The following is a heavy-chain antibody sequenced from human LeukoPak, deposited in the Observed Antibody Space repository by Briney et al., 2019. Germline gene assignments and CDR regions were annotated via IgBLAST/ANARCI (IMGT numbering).Heavy chain of an antibody. D-gene: IGHD4-17*01. V-gene: IGHV4-30-2*06. J-gene: IGHJ4*02. CDR2: IYHSGIA. CDR3: ARVSGNYGVRIFDL. CDR1: GGSITTGGYF. Sequence: SQTLSLTCSVSGGSITTGGYFWSWIRQSPGRGLELIAYIYHSGIADYNPSLKSRVTISIDRSKNHFSLNLTSLTAADTAVYYCARVSGNYGVRIFDLWGQGTLVTVSS.